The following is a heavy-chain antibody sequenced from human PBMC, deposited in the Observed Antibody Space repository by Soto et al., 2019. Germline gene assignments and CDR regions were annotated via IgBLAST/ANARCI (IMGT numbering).Heavy chain of an antibody. J-gene: IGHJ5*01. D-gene: IGHD2-21*01. V-gene: IGHV4-39*01. Sequence: QVHLQESGPGLVKPSETLSLTCAVSGVSIHNSHSFWGWIRQPPGTELEFIANVYYSGGAHYNPSFKIPVTISVDTATNQVSLRMSSVTAADTAVYFCGRVVEGATRHTDFDSWAQGTLVTVSS. CDR1: GVSIHNSHSF. CDR3: GRVVEGATRHTDFDS. CDR2: VYYSGGA.